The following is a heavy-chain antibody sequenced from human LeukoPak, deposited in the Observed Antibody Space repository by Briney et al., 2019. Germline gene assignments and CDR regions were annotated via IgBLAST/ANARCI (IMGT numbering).Heavy chain of an antibody. D-gene: IGHD4-17*01. CDR1: GYTFTSYD. Sequence: ASVKVSCKASGYTFTSYDINWVRQAAGQGLEWMGWMNPNSGNTGHAQKFQGRVTITRDSSISTVYMELSSLRSEDTAVYYCARTTTATTSGFAFWGQGTLVTVSS. CDR3: ARTTTATTSGFAF. J-gene: IGHJ4*02. V-gene: IGHV1-8*03. CDR2: MNPNSGNT.